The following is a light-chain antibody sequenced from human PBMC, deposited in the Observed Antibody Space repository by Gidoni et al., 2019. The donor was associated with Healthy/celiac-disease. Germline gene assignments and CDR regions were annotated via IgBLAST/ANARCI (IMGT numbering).Light chain of an antibody. CDR1: QSISSW. Sequence: DIQMPQSPSTLSASVGDRVTITCRASQSISSWLAWYQQKPGKAPKLLIYKASSLESGVPSRFSGSGSGTEFTLTISSLQPDDFATYYCQHYKSYWTFGQGTKVEIK. CDR2: KAS. J-gene: IGKJ1*01. V-gene: IGKV1-5*03. CDR3: QHYKSYWT.